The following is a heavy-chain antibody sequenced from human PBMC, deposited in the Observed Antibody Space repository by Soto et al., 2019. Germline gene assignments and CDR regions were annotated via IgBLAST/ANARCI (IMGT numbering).Heavy chain of an antibody. CDR2: IFHSGNA. J-gene: IGHJ4*01. V-gene: IGHV4-59*01. CDR1: GGSIRNVY. D-gene: IGHD2-21*01. CDR3: ARSHAPPHPFAY. Sequence: SENLSLTCTVSGGSIRNVYWSWIRQAPGKGLEWIGFIFHSGNAKYNPSLKSRVTISVDTSKNQFSLSLDSVTAADTAVYFCARSHAPPHPFAYRGQGTLVTVSS.